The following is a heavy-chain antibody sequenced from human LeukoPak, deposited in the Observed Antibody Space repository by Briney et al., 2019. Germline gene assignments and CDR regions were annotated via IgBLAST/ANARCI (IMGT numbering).Heavy chain of an antibody. CDR1: GYSISSGYY. Sequence: SETLSLTCAVSGYSISSGYYWGWIRQPPGKGLEWIGSIFHSGSTYYNPSLKSRVNMSVDTSKNQISLRLSSVTAADTAVYYCARASGSYGSGSYYYYGMDVWGKGTTVTVSS. CDR3: ARASGSYGSGSYYYYGMDV. J-gene: IGHJ6*04. D-gene: IGHD3-10*01. V-gene: IGHV4-38-2*01. CDR2: IFHSGST.